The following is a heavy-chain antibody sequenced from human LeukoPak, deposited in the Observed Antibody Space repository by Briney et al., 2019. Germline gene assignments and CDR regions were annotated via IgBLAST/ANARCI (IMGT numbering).Heavy chain of an antibody. J-gene: IGHJ4*02. Sequence: PGGSLRLSCAASGFTFSSYWMSWVRQAPGKGLEWVANIKQDGSEKYYVDSVKGRFTISRDNAKNSLYLQMNSLRAEDTAVYYCARDLRYYYDSSGSFDYWGQRTLVTVSS. D-gene: IGHD3-22*01. CDR2: IKQDGSEK. V-gene: IGHV3-7*01. CDR1: GFTFSSYW. CDR3: ARDLRYYYDSSGSFDY.